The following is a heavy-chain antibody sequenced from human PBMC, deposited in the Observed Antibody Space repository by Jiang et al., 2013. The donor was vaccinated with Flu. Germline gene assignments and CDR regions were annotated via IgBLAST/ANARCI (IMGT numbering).Heavy chain of an antibody. CDR3: AREGMAFHYYGVDV. V-gene: IGHV4-59*01. CDR2: FSLNGGI. CDR1: GGSLSGYY. D-gene: IGHD5-24*01. Sequence: ETLSLTCTVSGGSLSGYYWNWIRQPPGRGLEWIGFFSLNGGINYSPSLRGRVAISVDTSKNQFSLQMNSVTTADTAVYYCAREGMAFHYYGVDVWGQGTTVTVSS. J-gene: IGHJ6*02.